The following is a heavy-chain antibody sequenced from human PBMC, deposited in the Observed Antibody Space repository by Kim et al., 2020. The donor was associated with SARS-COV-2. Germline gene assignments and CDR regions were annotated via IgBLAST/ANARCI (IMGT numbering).Heavy chain of an antibody. Sequence: GGSLRLSCVVSGLTFSNYGMHWVRQAPGKGLEWVAVICHDGSNKYYVDSVKGPFTISRDISRSTLYLQMNSLRADDTAVYYWATDHCAATSCLGDWGQGTLVTVSS. V-gene: IGHV3-33*01. CDR1: GLTFSNYG. D-gene: IGHD2-2*01. CDR2: ICHDGSNK. CDR3: ATDHCAATSCLGD. J-gene: IGHJ4*02.